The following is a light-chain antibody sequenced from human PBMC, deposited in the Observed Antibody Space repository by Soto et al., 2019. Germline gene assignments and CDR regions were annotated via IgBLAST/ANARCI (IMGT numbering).Light chain of an antibody. CDR2: GAS. CDR3: QKYNGAPRT. Sequence: DIQMTQSPSSLSPSVGDRVTITFRAIHCISNHLAWYQQKPGKVPRLLIYGASTWQSGVPSRFSGSGSGTDFTLTISSLQPEDFATYYCQKYNGAPRTFGQGTKLDIK. V-gene: IGKV1-27*01. CDR1: HCISNH. J-gene: IGKJ1*01.